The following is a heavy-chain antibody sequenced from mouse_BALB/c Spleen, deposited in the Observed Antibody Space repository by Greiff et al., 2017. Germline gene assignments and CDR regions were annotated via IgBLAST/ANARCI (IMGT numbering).Heavy chain of an antibody. J-gene: IGHJ3*01. D-gene: IGHD2-3*01. Sequence: DVMLVESGGGLVQPKGSLKLSCAASGFTFNTYAMNWVRQAPGKGLEWVARIRSKSNNYATYYADSVKDRFTISRDDSQSMLYLQMNNLKTEDTAMYYCVREGIYDAFAYWGQGTLVTVSA. CDR3: VREGIYDAFAY. CDR2: IRSKSNNYAT. V-gene: IGHV10-1*02. CDR1: GFTFNTYA.